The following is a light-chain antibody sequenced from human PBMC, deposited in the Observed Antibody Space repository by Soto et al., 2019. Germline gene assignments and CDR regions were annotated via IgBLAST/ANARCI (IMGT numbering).Light chain of an antibody. CDR1: SSNIGSNY. Sequence: QAVVTQPPSASGTPGQRVTISCSGSSSNIGSNYVYWYQQLPGTAPKLLIYSNNQRPSGVPDRFSGSKSGTSASLAISGLRSEDEADYYCAAWDDSLSGWVVGGGTKLTVL. V-gene: IGLV1-47*02. CDR3: AAWDDSLSGWV. J-gene: IGLJ3*02. CDR2: SNN.